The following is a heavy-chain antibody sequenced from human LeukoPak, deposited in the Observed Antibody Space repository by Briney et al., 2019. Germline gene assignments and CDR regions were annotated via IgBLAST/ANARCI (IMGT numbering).Heavy chain of an antibody. J-gene: IGHJ4*02. CDR2: INTDEAIT. CDR3: ARDLTWNQVDY. D-gene: IGHD1-1*01. V-gene: IGHV3-74*01. Sequence: GGSLRLSCAASGFTFSNHWMHWVRQAPGKGPMWISRINTDEAITTYADSVKGRFTISRDNAKNTLYLQMNNLRAEDTAVYYCARDLTWNQVDYWGQGALDTVSS. CDR1: GFTFSNHW.